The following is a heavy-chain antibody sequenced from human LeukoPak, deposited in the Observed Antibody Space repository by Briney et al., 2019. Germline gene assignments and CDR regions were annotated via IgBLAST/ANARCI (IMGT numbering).Heavy chain of an antibody. V-gene: IGHV3-9*01. D-gene: IGHD1-7*01. CDR2: ISWNSGSI. J-gene: IGHJ4*02. Sequence: GGSLRLSCAASGFTFDDYAMHWVRQAPGRGLEWVSGISWNSGSIGYADSVKGRFTISRDNAKNSLYLQMNSLRAEDTALYYCAKDKDWNYSEGFDYWGQGTLVTVSS. CDR1: GFTFDDYA. CDR3: AKDKDWNYSEGFDY.